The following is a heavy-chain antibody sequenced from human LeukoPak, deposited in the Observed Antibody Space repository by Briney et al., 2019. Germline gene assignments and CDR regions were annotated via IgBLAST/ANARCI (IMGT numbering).Heavy chain of an antibody. V-gene: IGHV3-15*01. D-gene: IGHD3-3*01. Sequence: AGGSLRLSCAASGFTFSNAWMIWVRQAPGKGLEWVGRIKSKTDGGTTDYAAPVKGRFTISRDDSKNTLYLQMNSLKAEDTAVYYCTTDLVFGVVITANWGQGTLVTVSS. CDR1: GFTFSNAW. CDR2: IKSKTDGGTT. CDR3: TTDLVFGVVITAN. J-gene: IGHJ4*02.